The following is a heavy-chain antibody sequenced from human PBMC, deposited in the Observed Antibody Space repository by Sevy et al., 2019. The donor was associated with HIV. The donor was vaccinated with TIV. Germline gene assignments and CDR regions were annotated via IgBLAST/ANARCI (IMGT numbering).Heavy chain of an antibody. CDR1: EFTFSSYG. Sequence: GGSLRLSCAASEFTFSSYGMSLVRQAPGKGLEWVSGISASGGSTYYADSVKGRFTISRDNSKNTVYLQMNSLRAEDTAVYYCAKEGGSGWYGDWGQGTLVTVSS. V-gene: IGHV3-23*01. CDR3: AKEGGSGWYGD. CDR2: ISASGGST. J-gene: IGHJ4*02. D-gene: IGHD6-19*01.